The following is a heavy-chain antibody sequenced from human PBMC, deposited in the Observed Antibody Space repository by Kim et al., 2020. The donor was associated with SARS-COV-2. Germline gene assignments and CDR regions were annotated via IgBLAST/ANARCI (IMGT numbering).Heavy chain of an antibody. Sequence: GGSLRLSCAASGFTFSSYAMSWVRQAPGKGLEWVSAISGSGGSTYYADSVKGRFTISRDNSKNTLYLQMNSLRAEDTAVYYCAKDPPGAWGYLYYFDYWGQGTLVTVSS. D-gene: IGHD3-16*01. CDR1: GFTFSSYA. CDR2: ISGSGGST. V-gene: IGHV3-23*01. CDR3: AKDPPGAWGYLYYFDY. J-gene: IGHJ4*02.